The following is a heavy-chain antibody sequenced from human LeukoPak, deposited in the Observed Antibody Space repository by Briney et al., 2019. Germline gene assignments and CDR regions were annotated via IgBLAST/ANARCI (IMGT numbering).Heavy chain of an antibody. J-gene: IGHJ6*02. CDR3: ARGGYYYGSGSYYNASYYYYGMDV. CDR2: IYYSGST. CDR1: GGSFSSGGYY. Sequence: SETLSLTCTVSGGSFSSGGYYWSWIRQHPGKGLEWMGYIYYSGSTYYNPSLKSRVTISVDTSKNQFSLKLSSVTAADTAVYYCARGGYYYGSGSYYNASYYYYGMDVWGQGTTVTVSS. V-gene: IGHV4-31*03. D-gene: IGHD3-10*01.